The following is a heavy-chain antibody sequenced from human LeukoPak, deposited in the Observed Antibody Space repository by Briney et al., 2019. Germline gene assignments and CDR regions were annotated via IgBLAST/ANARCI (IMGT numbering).Heavy chain of an antibody. D-gene: IGHD3-10*01. CDR3: ARSYYYGSGSYYQNWFDP. CDR2: INHSGST. V-gene: IGHV4-34*01. CDR1: GGSFSGYY. Sequence: PSETLSLTCAVYGGSFSGYYWSWIRQPPGRGLEWIGEINHSGSTNYNPSLKSRVTISVDTSKNQFSLKLSSVTAADTAVYYCARSYYYGSGSYYQNWFDPWGQGTLVTVSS. J-gene: IGHJ5*02.